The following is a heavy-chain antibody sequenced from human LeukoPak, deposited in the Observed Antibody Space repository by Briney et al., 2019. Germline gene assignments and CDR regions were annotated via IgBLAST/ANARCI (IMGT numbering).Heavy chain of an antibody. J-gene: IGHJ4*02. CDR1: GFPFDTYG. V-gene: IGHV3-30*18. Sequence: PGGSLRLSCAASGFPFDTYGMHWVRQAPGKGLEWVAVISYDGSNEYYADSVRGRFTISRDNSKNTLYLQMNSLRAEDTAVYYCAKEGYYGSGSFPDYWGQGTLVTVSS. CDR2: ISYDGSNE. D-gene: IGHD3-10*01. CDR3: AKEGYYGSGSFPDY.